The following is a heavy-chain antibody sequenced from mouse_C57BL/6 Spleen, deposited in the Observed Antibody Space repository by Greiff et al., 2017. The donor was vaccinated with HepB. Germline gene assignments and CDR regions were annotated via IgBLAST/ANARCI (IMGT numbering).Heavy chain of an antibody. J-gene: IGHJ2*01. CDR2: IYPRSGNT. D-gene: IGHD1-1*01. V-gene: IGHV1-81*01. Sequence: QVHVKQSGAELARPGASVKLSCKASGYTFTSYGISWVKQRTGQGLEWIGEIYPRSGNTYYNEKFKGKATLTADKSSSTAYMELRSLTSEDSAVYFCARKLTTVVVDFDYWGQGTTLTVSS. CDR1: GYTFTSYG. CDR3: ARKLTTVVVDFDY.